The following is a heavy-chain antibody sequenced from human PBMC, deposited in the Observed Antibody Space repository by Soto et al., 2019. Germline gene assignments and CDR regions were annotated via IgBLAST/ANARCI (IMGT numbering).Heavy chain of an antibody. J-gene: IGHJ4*02. CDR3: ARDPGYSSSWYRLRSDY. CDR1: GGSFSGYY. Sequence: SETLSLTCAVYGGSFSGYYWSWIRQPPGKGLEWIGEINHSESTNYNPSLKSRVTVSVDASKNQFSLRLSSVTAADTAVYYCARDPGYSSSWYRLRSDYWGQGTLVTVSS. D-gene: IGHD6-13*01. CDR2: INHSEST. V-gene: IGHV4-34*01.